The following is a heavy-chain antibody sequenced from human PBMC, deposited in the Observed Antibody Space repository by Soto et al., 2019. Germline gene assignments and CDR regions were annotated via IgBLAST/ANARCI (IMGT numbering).Heavy chain of an antibody. V-gene: IGHV3-53*01. CDR2: IYSGGST. J-gene: IGHJ6*02. CDR3: AREIAARPYYYYGMDV. CDR1: GFTVSSKY. Sequence: GGSLRLSCAASGFTVSSKYMSWVRQAPGKGLEWVSVIYSGGSTYYADSVKGRFTISRDNSKNTLYLQMNSLRAEDTAVYYCAREIAARPYYYYGMDVWGQGTTVTVSS. D-gene: IGHD6-6*01.